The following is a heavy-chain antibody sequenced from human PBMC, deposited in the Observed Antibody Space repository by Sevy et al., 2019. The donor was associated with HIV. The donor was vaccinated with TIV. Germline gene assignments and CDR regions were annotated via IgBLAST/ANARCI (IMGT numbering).Heavy chain of an antibody. Sequence: ASVKVSCKASGDTFSTYGLSWVRQAPGQGLEWMGGIIPIFGTPNYAQKFQGRVTITADESASTAYMELGSLRSEETALYYCAGEGGVATTGDHDAFDIWGHGTLVTVSS. V-gene: IGHV1-69*13. J-gene: IGHJ3*02. CDR1: GDTFSTYG. D-gene: IGHD7-27*01. CDR3: AGEGGVATTGDHDAFDI. CDR2: IIPIFGTP.